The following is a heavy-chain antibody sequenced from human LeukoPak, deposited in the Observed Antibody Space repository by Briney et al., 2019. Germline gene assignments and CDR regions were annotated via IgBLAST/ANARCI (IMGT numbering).Heavy chain of an antibody. V-gene: IGHV3-15*01. D-gene: IGHD5-18*01. CDR2: IKSKTDGGTT. CDR3: TTVDIQPYYYYYGMDV. J-gene: IGHJ6*02. Sequence: GGSLRLSCAASEFTFSNAWMSWVRQAPGKGLEWVGRIKSKTDGGTTDYAAPVKGRFTISRDDSKNTLYLQMNSLKTEDTAVYYCTTVDIQPYYYYYGMDVWGQGTTVTVSS. CDR1: EFTFSNAW.